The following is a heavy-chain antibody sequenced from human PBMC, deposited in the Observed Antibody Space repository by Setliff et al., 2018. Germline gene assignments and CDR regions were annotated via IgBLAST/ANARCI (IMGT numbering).Heavy chain of an antibody. V-gene: IGHV3-21*01. D-gene: IGHD2-15*01. Sequence: GGSLRLSCAAFGFNFNTHTLNWVRQAPGKGLEWVSSISSSSSYIYYADSVKGRFTISRDNSKNTLYPQMNSLRPEDTAVYYCARTCSGSGCYAGLESWGQGTPVTVSS. CDR2: ISSSSSYI. J-gene: IGHJ4*02. CDR3: ARTCSGSGCYAGLES. CDR1: GFNFNTHT.